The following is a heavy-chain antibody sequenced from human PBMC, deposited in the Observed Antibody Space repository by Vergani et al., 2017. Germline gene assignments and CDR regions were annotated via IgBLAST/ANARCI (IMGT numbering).Heavy chain of an antibody. D-gene: IGHD6-19*01. Sequence: QVNLQESGPGLVKPSQTLSLTCTVSGGSISSGGYYWSWIRQHPGKGLEWIGYIYYSENTNYNPSLKTRVTISVDTSKNQFSLTLTSVTAADTAVYYCASDTHSGQRADRWGQGILVTVTS. CDR2: IYYSENT. V-gene: IGHV4-31*03. J-gene: IGHJ5*02. CDR3: ASDTHSGQRADR. CDR1: GGSISSGGYY.